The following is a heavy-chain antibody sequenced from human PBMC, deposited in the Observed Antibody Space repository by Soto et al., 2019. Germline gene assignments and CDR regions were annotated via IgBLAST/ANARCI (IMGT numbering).Heavy chain of an antibody. CDR2: IYHSGST. CDR1: GGSISSGGYS. J-gene: IGHJ5*02. V-gene: IGHV4-30-2*01. CDR3: ARVVQVVRESNWFDP. D-gene: IGHD2-15*01. Sequence: SETLSLTCAVSGGSISSGGYSWSWIRQPPGKGLEWIGYIYHSGSTYYNPSLKSRVTISVDRSKNQFSLKLSSVTAADTAVYYCARVVQVVRESNWFDPWGQGTLVTVSS.